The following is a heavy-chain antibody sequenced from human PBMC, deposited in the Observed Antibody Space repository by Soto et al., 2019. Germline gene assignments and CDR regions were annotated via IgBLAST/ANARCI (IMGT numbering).Heavy chain of an antibody. CDR3: TTDSTDFWSGYYLLGAFDI. CDR2: IKSKTDGGTT. J-gene: IGHJ3*02. Sequence: GGSLRLSCAASGFTFSNAWMSWVRQAPGKGLEWVGRIKSKTDGGTTDYAAPVKGRFTISRDDSKNTLYLQMNSLKTEDTAVYYCTTDSTDFWSGYYLLGAFDIWGQGTMVTVSS. D-gene: IGHD3-3*01. CDR1: GFTFSNAW. V-gene: IGHV3-15*01.